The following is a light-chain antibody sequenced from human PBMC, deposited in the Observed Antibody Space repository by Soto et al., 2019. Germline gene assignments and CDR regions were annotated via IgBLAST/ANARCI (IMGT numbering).Light chain of an antibody. Sequence: QSALTQPASVSGSPGQSITISCTGTNSDVGGYNYVSWYQQHPGKAPKLMIYDVSNRPSGVSIRFSGSKSGNTASLSISGLQDEDEADYCCCSYSVISTLVFGGGTKLTVL. CDR1: NSDVGGYNY. V-gene: IGLV2-14*03. CDR3: CSYSVISTLV. J-gene: IGLJ2*01. CDR2: DVS.